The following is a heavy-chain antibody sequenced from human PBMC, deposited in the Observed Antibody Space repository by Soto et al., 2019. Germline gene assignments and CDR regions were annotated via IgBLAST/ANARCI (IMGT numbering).Heavy chain of an antibody. Sequence: ASVKVSCKASGYTFTSYGISWVRQAPGQGLEWMGWISAYNGNTNYAQKLQGRVTMTTDTSTSTAYMELRSLRSDDTAVYYCARVGGLRYFDWLDPYWGQGTLVTVSS. V-gene: IGHV1-18*01. J-gene: IGHJ4*02. CDR2: ISAYNGNT. CDR3: ARVGGLRYFDWLDPY. D-gene: IGHD3-9*01. CDR1: GYTFTSYG.